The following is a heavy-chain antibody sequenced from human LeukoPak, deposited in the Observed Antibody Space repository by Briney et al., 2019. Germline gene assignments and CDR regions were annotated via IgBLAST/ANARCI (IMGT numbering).Heavy chain of an antibody. CDR1: GYSISSGYY. V-gene: IGHV4-38-2*02. J-gene: IGHJ3*02. CDR3: AGTYSLYDAFDI. Sequence: PSETLSLTCTVSGYSISSGYYWGWIRQPPGKGLEWIGHMYHSGDTYYNPSLKSRVAISVDTSENQFSLKLSSVTAAATAVYYCAGTYSLYDAFDIWGQGTMVTVSS. CDR2: MYHSGDT. D-gene: IGHD6-13*01.